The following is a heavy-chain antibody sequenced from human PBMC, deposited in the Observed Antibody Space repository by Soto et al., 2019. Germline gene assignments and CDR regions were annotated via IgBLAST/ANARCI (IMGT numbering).Heavy chain of an antibody. CDR3: AKDLWFGEGSL. V-gene: IGHV3-23*01. CDR2: ISGSGGRT. D-gene: IGHD3-10*01. CDR1: GFSFSNYA. Sequence: EVQLLESGGGLVQPGGSLRLSCAASGFSFSNYAMSWVRQAPGKGLEWVSAISGSGGRTYYADSVKGRFTISRDNSKNTLYLQMNSLRAEDTAVYYCAKDLWFGEGSLWGRGTLVTVSS. J-gene: IGHJ2*01.